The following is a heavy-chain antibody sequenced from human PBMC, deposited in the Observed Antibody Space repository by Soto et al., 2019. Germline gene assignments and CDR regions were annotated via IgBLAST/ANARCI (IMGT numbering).Heavy chain of an antibody. CDR3: AVDASCSRAYFQH. D-gene: IGHD2-8*01. J-gene: IGHJ1*01. V-gene: IGHV3-11*05. Sequence: QVQLVESGGGLVKPGGSLRLSCAASGFTFSDYYMSWIRQAPGKGLEWVSYISSTGSYTNYADSVKGRFTISRDNAKISLYLQMNSLRAEDSAVYYCAVDASCSRAYFQHWGQGTLVTVSS. CDR2: ISSTGSYT. CDR1: GFTFSDYY.